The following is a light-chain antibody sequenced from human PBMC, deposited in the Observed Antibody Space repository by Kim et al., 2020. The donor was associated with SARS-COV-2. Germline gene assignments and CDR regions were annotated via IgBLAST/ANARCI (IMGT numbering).Light chain of an antibody. CDR2: DAS. V-gene: IGKV3-11*01. CDR3: QQRSNWPPYT. CDR1: QSVSSY. J-gene: IGKJ2*01. Sequence: LSPGERDTLSCRASQSVSSYLAWYQKKPGQAPRLLIYDASNRATGIPARFSGSGSGTDFTLTISSLEPEDFAVYYCQQRSNWPPYTFGQGTKLEI.